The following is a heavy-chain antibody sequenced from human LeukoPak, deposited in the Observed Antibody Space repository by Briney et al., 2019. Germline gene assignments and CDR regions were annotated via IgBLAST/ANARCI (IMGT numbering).Heavy chain of an antibody. J-gene: IGHJ5*02. Sequence: GGSLRLSCAASGFTFSSYAMSWVRQAPGKGLEWVSGISGSGGSTYYADSVKGRFTISRDNSKNTLYLQMNSLRAEDTAVYYCARGGIWFGESPNWFDPWGQGTLVTVSS. V-gene: IGHV3-23*01. CDR2: ISGSGGST. D-gene: IGHD3-10*01. CDR1: GFTFSSYA. CDR3: ARGGIWFGESPNWFDP.